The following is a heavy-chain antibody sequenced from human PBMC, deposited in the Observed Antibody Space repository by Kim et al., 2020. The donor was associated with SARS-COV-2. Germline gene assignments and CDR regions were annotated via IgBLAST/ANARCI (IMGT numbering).Heavy chain of an antibody. V-gene: IGHV5-10-1*01. Sequence: NYSPAFQGHVTISADKSFNTAYLQWSSLKASDTAMYFCGRRSFDLGWFDPWGQGTLVTVS. J-gene: IGHJ5*02. CDR3: GRRSFDLGWFDP. D-gene: IGHD3-9*01.